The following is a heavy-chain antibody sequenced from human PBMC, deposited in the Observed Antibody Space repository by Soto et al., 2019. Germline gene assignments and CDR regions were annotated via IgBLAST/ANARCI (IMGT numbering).Heavy chain of an antibody. Sequence: AGGSLRLSCAASGFTFSSYEMNWVRQAPGKGLEWVSYISSSGSTIYYADSVQGRFTISRDNAKNSLYLQMNSLRAEDTAVYYCARDDILTTPRDYYYYGMDVWGQGTTVTVSS. D-gene: IGHD3-9*01. J-gene: IGHJ6*02. CDR3: ARDDILTTPRDYYYYGMDV. CDR1: GFTFSSYE. CDR2: ISSSGSTI. V-gene: IGHV3-48*03.